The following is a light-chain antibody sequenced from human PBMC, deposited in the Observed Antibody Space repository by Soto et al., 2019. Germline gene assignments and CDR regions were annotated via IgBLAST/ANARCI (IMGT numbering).Light chain of an antibody. CDR3: CSYADSSTWV. V-gene: IGLV2-23*02. Sequence: QSVLTQPASVSGSPGQSFTISCTGTSSDVGSYNLVSWYQQHPGKAPKFMIYEVTKRPSGVSNRFSGSKSGNTASLTISGLQAEDEADYYCCSYADSSTWVFGGGTKLTVL. CDR1: SSDVGSYNL. CDR2: EVT. J-gene: IGLJ3*02.